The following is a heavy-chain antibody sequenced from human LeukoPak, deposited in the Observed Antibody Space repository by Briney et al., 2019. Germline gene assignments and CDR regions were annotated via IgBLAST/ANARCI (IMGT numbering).Heavy chain of an antibody. Sequence: SETLSLTCTVSGGSITNNNYYWAWLRQPPGKGREWIGSILYSGTTFYNPSLNSLLTISVDTSKNQFSLKVSSVTAADTAVYYCARRKIVATIDYWGQGSLVTVSS. V-gene: IGHV4-39*01. D-gene: IGHD5-12*01. CDR1: GGSITNNNYY. J-gene: IGHJ4*02. CDR2: ILYSGTT. CDR3: ARRKIVATIDY.